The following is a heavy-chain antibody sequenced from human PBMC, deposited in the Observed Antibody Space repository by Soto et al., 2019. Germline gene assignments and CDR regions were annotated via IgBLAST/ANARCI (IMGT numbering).Heavy chain of an antibody. J-gene: IGHJ6*02. CDR2: IIPIFGTA. D-gene: IGHD3-16*01. Sequence: GASVKVSCKASGGTFSSYAISWVRQAPGQGLEWMGGIIPIFGTANYAQKFQGRVTITADESTSTAYMELSSLRSEDTAVYYCALGGGSRKPSDGMDVWGQGTTVTVSS. V-gene: IGHV1-69*13. CDR1: GGTFSSYA. CDR3: ALGGGSRKPSDGMDV.